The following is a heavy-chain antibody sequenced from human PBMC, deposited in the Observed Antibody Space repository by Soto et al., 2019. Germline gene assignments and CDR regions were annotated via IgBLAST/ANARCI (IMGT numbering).Heavy chain of an antibody. Sequence: QVQLLESGGGLVKPGGSLRLSCAASGFTFSDYYMSWIRQAPGRGLEWLSYINRNGKNKDYADSVRGRFTISRDNAKTSLYLEMNGLSVGDTAVYYCARRRRTDMDDIVLMLDFDFWGHGTLVTVSS. V-gene: IGHV3-11*01. CDR2: INRNGKNK. CDR1: GFTFSDYY. CDR3: ARRRRTDMDDIVLMLDFDF. D-gene: IGHD2-8*01. J-gene: IGHJ4*01.